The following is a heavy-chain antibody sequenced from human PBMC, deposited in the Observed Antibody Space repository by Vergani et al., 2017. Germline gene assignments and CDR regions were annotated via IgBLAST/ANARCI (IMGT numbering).Heavy chain of an antibody. CDR1: GFTVSSNY. D-gene: IGHD6-19*01. CDR3: ARGPRIAVAGTTKYNWFDP. Sequence: EVQLVETGGGLIQPGGSLRLSCAASGFTVSSNYMSWVRQAPGKGLEWVSVIYSGGSTYYADSVKGRFTISRDNSKNTLYLQMNSLRAEDTAVYYCARGPRIAVAGTTKYNWFDPWGQGTLVTVSS. V-gene: IGHV3-53*02. J-gene: IGHJ5*02. CDR2: IYSGGST.